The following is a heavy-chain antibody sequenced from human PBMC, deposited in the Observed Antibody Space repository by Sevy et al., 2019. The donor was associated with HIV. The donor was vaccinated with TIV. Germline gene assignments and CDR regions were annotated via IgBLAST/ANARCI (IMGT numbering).Heavy chain of an antibody. D-gene: IGHD3-22*01. CDR1: GYTFTSYD. J-gene: IGHJ6*02. V-gene: IGHV1-8*01. Sequence: ASVKVSCKASGYTFTSYDINWVRQATGQGLEWMGWMNPNSGNTGYAQKFQGRVTMTRNTSISTAYMELSSLRSEDTAVYYCARASYYYDSSGYYYTRTETYYYYYGMDVWGQGTTVTVSS. CDR3: ARASYYYDSSGYYYTRTETYYYYYGMDV. CDR2: MNPNSGNT.